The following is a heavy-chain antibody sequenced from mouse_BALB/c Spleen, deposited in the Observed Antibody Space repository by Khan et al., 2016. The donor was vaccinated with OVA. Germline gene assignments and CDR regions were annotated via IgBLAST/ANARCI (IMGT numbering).Heavy chain of an antibody. CDR2: ITPGSYCT. V-gene: IGHV1-4*01. CDR1: GYTFTSYR. CDR3: ARRTSLYTMDY. J-gene: IGHJ4*01. Sequence: QVQLQQSGAELARPGASVKMSCKAPGYTFTSYRIHWIKQRPGQGLEWIGDITPGSYCTNYNQKFNGKATLTADTSSSTAYMQLSSLTSEDSAVSYCARRTSLYTMDYWGQGTSVTVSS.